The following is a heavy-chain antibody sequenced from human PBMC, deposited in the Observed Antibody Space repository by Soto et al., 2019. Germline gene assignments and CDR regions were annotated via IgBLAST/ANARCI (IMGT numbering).Heavy chain of an antibody. V-gene: IGHV3-23*01. CDR3: AKGEVVGLLWDHVDY. Sequence: EVQLLESGGGLVQPGGSLRLSCEASGFTFRSYAMSWVRQAPGKGLEWVSAISGSGGSTKYADSVKGRFTISRDNSKNTVYLQMNSLRAEDTAVYYCAKGEVVGLLWDHVDYWGQGTLVTVSS. CDR2: ISGSGGST. J-gene: IGHJ4*02. D-gene: IGHD2-21*01. CDR1: GFTFRSYA.